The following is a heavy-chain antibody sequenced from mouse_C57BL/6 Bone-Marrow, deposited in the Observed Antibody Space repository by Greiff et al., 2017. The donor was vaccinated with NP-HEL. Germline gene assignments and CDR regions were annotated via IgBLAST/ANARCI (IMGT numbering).Heavy chain of an antibody. CDR1: GFTFSSYG. CDR2: ISSGGSYT. Sequence: EVKLMESGGDLVKPGGSLKLSCAASGFTFSSYGMSWVRQTPDKRLEWVATISSGGSYTYYPDSVKGRFTITRDNAKNTLYLQMSSLKSEDTAMYYCARQGYGNYEGENFDYWGQGTTLTVSS. CDR3: ARQGYGNYEGENFDY. V-gene: IGHV5-6*01. J-gene: IGHJ2*01. D-gene: IGHD2-1*01.